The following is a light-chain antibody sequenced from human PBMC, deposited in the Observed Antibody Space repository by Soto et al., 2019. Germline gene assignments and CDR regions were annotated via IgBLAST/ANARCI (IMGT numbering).Light chain of an antibody. CDR2: TAS. V-gene: IGKV1-39*01. CDR3: QQTYSTLNS. Sequence: DIQVPQSPSSLSASVGDRVTITCRASPNIRTYLNWYQQRPGKPPKLLIHTASTLQSGVPSRFSGSGSGTDFTLTISSLQPEDFATYYCQQTYSTLNSFGQGTKLEIK. CDR1: PNIRTY. J-gene: IGKJ2*03.